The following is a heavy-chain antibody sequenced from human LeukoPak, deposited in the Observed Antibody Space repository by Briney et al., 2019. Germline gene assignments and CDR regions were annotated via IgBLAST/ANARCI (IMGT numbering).Heavy chain of an antibody. Sequence: PSETLSLTCAVSGGSISSYYWSWVRQPPGKGLEWVGYIYDSGGTKYNPSLKSRGDITLDKTKKKFSWMRRCVTAADTAVYYCARYHGSTYYFDYWGQGTLVTVSS. CDR2: IYDSGGT. J-gene: IGHJ4*02. CDR3: ARYHGSTYYFDY. CDR1: GGSISSYY. V-gene: IGHV4-59*08.